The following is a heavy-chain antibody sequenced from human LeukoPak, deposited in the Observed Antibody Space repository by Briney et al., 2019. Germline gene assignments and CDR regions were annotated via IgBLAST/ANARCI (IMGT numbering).Heavy chain of an antibody. Sequence: GGSLRLSCAASGFTFSSYAMHWVRQAPGKGLEWVAVISYDGSNKYYADSVKGRFTISRDNSKNTLYLQMNSLRAEDTAVYYCASAGYSRSWYGNNWFDPWGQGTLVTVSS. D-gene: IGHD6-13*01. CDR1: GFTFSSYA. J-gene: IGHJ5*02. CDR3: ASAGYSRSWYGNNWFDP. V-gene: IGHV3-30-3*01. CDR2: ISYDGSNK.